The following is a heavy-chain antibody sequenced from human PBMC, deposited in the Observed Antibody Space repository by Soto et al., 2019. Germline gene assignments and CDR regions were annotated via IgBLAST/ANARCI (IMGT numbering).Heavy chain of an antibody. J-gene: IGHJ3*02. Sequence: EEQLVQSGAEMKKPGESLKISCKGSGFIFATSWIGWVRQMPGKGLEWMGIIYPGVSDTKYSPSFQGLVTISADKSVTTAYLQWSSLRASDTAMYYCARHQAAAPEPFDAFDIWGQGTMVTVSS. CDR3: ARHQAAAPEPFDAFDI. CDR1: GFIFATSW. D-gene: IGHD6-25*01. V-gene: IGHV5-51*01. CDR2: IYPGVSDT.